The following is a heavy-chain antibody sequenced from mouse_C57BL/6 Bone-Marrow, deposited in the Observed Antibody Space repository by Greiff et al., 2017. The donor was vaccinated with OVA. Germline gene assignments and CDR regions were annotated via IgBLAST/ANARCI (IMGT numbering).Heavy chain of an antibody. V-gene: IGHV3-6*01. CDR3: AREETGTGWYFDV. D-gene: IGHD4-1*01. Sequence: ESGPGLVKPSQSLSLTCSVTGYSITSGYYWNWIRQFPGNKLEWMGYISYDGSNNYNPSLKNRISITRDTSKNQFFLKLNSVTTEDTATYYSAREETGTGWYFDVWGTGTTVTVSS. CDR1: GYSITSGYY. CDR2: ISYDGSN. J-gene: IGHJ1*03.